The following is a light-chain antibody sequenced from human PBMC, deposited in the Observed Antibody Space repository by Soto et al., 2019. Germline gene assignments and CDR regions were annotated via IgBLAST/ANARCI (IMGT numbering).Light chain of an antibody. V-gene: IGLV2-14*01. CDR2: DVS. Sequence: QSALTQPASVSGSPGQSITISCTGTSSDVGRYNYVSWYQQQPGKAPKLMIYDVSNRPSGVSNRFSGSKSGNTASLTISGLQAEDEADYYCSSYTSSSTLLFGGGTKLTVL. CDR3: SSYTSSSTLL. CDR1: SSDVGRYNY. J-gene: IGLJ2*01.